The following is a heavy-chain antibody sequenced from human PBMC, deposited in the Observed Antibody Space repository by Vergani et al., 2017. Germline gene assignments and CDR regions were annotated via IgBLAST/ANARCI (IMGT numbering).Heavy chain of an antibody. Sequence: EVQLVESGGGLVQPGRSLRLSCAASGFTFDDYAMHWVRQAPGKGLEWVSGISWNSGSIGYADSVKGRFTISRDNAKNSLYLQMNSLRAEDRAVYYCATHQWLGPGWGQVTLVTVSS. CDR1: GFTFDDYA. V-gene: IGHV3-9*01. CDR2: ISWNSGSI. CDR3: ATHQWLGPG. D-gene: IGHD6-19*01. J-gene: IGHJ4*02.